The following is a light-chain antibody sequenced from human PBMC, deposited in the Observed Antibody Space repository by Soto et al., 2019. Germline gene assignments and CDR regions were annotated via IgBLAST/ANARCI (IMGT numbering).Light chain of an antibody. V-gene: IGKV3-15*01. J-gene: IGKJ2*01. CDR2: GAS. Sequence: EMVMTQSPATLSVSPGERATLSCRASQNLSRNLAWYQQQPGQAPRRLIYGASTKATGIPDRFSGSGSGTDFTLTISSLQSEDFAVYYGQQYDNGPHTFGQGTKLELK. CDR1: QNLSRN. CDR3: QQYDNGPHT.